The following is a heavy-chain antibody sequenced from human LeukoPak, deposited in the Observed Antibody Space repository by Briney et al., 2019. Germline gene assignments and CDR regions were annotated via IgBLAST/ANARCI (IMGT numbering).Heavy chain of an antibody. J-gene: IGHJ6*04. CDR1: GYTFTSYY. V-gene: IGHV1-46*01. CDR2: INPSGGST. Sequence: ASVKVSCKASGYTFTSYYMHWVRQAPGQGLEWKGIINPSGGSTSYAQKFQGRVTMTRDTSTSTVYMELSSLRSEDRVVYYWARERAAAGIYYYYGMDVWGKGTTVSVSS. CDR3: ARERAAAGIYYYYGMDV. D-gene: IGHD6-13*01.